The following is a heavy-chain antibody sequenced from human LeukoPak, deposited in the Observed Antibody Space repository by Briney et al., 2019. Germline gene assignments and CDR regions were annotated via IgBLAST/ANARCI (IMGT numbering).Heavy chain of an antibody. J-gene: IGHJ5*01. Sequence: SETLSLTCTVSGGSINSGLYYWSWIRQSAGQGLEWIGRVYSSGSTNYNPSLKGRVTISVDTLKNQFSLMVRSVTAADTAAYYCASEGRGPVIYNWFDSWGQGVLVTVSS. D-gene: IGHD3-10*01. V-gene: IGHV4-61*02. CDR1: GGSINSGLYY. CDR3: ASEGRGPVIYNWFDS. CDR2: VYSSGST.